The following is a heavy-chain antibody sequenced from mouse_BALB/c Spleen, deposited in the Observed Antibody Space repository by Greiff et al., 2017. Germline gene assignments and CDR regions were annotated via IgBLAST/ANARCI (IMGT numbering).Heavy chain of an antibody. CDR1: GYTFTSYW. D-gene: IGHD2-3*01. J-gene: IGHJ2*01. V-gene: IGHV1S81*02. CDR3: ARPADGYYGY. CDR2: INPSNGRT. Sequence: QVQLQQPGAELVKPGASVKLSCKASGYTFTSYWMHWVKQRPGQGLEWIGEINPSNGRTNYNEKFKSKATLTVDKSSSTAYMQLSSLTSEDSAVYYCARPADGYYGYWGQGTTLTVSS.